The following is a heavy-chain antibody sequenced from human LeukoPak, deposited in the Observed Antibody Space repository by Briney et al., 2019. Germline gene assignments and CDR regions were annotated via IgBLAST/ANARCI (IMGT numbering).Heavy chain of an antibody. Sequence: GGSLRLSCAASGFTFSVSAIHWVRQAPGKGLEWVSYVSTSSTTMYYADSVEGRFTISRDNAKNSLYLQMNSLRAEDTAVYYCARAGSHRNSGYDYWGQGILVTVSS. V-gene: IGHV3-48*04. CDR1: GFTFSVSA. CDR2: VSTSSTTM. J-gene: IGHJ4*02. D-gene: IGHD5-12*01. CDR3: ARAGSHRNSGYDY.